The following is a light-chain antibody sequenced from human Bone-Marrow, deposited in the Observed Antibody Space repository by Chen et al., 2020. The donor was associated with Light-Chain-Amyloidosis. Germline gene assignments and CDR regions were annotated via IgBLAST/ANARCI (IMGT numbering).Light chain of an antibody. CDR1: DLPTKY. Sequence: YVLTQPPSVSGSPGQTARITCSGDDLPTKYAYWYQQKPGQAPVLVIHRDTERPSGISERFSGSSSGTTATLTISGVQAEDEADYHCQSADSSGTYEVIFGGGTKLTVL. CDR3: QSADSSGTYEVI. CDR2: RDT. V-gene: IGLV3-25*03. J-gene: IGLJ2*01.